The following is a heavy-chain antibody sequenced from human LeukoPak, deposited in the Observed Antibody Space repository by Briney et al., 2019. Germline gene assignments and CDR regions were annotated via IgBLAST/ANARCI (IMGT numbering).Heavy chain of an antibody. V-gene: IGHV4-59*01. D-gene: IGHD6-13*01. CDR1: GGSISSYY. CDR3: ARQVYSSSWSYYFEY. CDR2: IHYSGST. Sequence: SETLSLTCPVSGGSISSYYWSWIRQPPGRGLEWIGSIHYSGSTSYNSSLKSRVTMSIDTSKNQFSLKLSSVTPADTAVYYCARQVYSSSWSYYFEYWGQGILVTVSS. J-gene: IGHJ4*02.